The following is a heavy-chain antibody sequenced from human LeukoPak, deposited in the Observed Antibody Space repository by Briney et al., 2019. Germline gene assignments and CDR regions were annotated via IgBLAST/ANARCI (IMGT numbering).Heavy chain of an antibody. V-gene: IGHV3-23*01. Sequence: PGGSLRLSCAVSGFTFSSYAMTWVRQAPGKGLEWVSVISGSGGRTFYADSVKGRFTISRDSSKNTLYLQMNSLRGEDTAVYYCVKAGYCSSNTCSNWFDPWGQGTLVTVSS. CDR1: GFTFSSYA. D-gene: IGHD2-2*01. CDR3: VKAGYCSSNTCSNWFDP. CDR2: ISGSGGRT. J-gene: IGHJ5*02.